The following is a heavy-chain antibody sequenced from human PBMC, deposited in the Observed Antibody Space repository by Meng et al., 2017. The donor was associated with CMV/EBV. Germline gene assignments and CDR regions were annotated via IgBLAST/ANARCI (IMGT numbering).Heavy chain of an antibody. CDR2: IYYSGST. Sequence: SETLSLTCTVSGGSVSSGSYYWSWIRQPPGKGLEWIGYIYYSGSTNYNPSLKSRVTISVDTSKNQFSLKLSSVTAADTAVYYCASGKYYYGSESYYNPYYWGQGTLVTVSS. V-gene: IGHV4-61*01. J-gene: IGHJ4*02. D-gene: IGHD3-10*01. CDR3: ASGKYYYGSESYYNPYY. CDR1: GGSVSSGSYY.